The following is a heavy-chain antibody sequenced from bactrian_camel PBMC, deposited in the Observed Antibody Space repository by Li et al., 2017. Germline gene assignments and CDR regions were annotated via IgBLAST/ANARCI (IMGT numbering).Heavy chain of an antibody. J-gene: IGHJ6*01. Sequence: HVQLVESGGGSAQAGGSLRLSCSVSKHTIGTYCMGWFRQAPGREREAVATIYSTGEGAYYADSVKGRFTLSQDKAKNSLSLQMNNLKPEDTAVYYCAAKPSSMPLFSMLVRPRDTDFDSWGQGTQVTVS. CDR2: IYSTGEGA. CDR1: KHTIGTYC. D-gene: IGHD2*01. CDR3: AAKPSSMPLFSMLVRPRDTDFDS. V-gene: IGHV3S55*01.